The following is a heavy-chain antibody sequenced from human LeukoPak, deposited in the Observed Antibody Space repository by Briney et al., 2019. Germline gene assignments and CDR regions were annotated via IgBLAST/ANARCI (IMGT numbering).Heavy chain of an antibody. CDR1: GGSISSSSYY. CDR2: IYYSGST. Sequence: SETLSLTCTVSGGSISSSSYYWGWLGQPPGTGLEWIGSIYYSGSTYHNPSLKRRVTISVATSKNQFSLKLSSVTAADTAVYCCAGGYAYYFDYWGQGTLVTVSS. J-gene: IGHJ4*02. CDR3: AGGYAYYFDY. V-gene: IGHV4-39*01. D-gene: IGHD3-16*01.